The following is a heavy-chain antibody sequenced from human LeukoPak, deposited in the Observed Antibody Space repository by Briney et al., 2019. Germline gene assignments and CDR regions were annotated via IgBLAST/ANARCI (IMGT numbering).Heavy chain of an antibody. Sequence: QPGGTLRLSWAASGFIFSNYAMHWVRQAPGKGLEWVTFIRYDGSNKYYAESVKGRFTISRDNSKNTLYLQMNSLRAEDTAVYYCAKAIHSSSSGVVDYWGQGTLVTVSS. CDR2: IRYDGSNK. J-gene: IGHJ4*02. V-gene: IGHV3-30*02. CDR1: GFIFSNYA. CDR3: AKAIHSSSSGVVDY. D-gene: IGHD6-6*01.